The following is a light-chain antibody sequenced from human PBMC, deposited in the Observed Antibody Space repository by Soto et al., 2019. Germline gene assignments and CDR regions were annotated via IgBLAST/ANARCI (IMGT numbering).Light chain of an antibody. J-gene: IGKJ1*01. CDR1: QSVSSY. CDR2: HAS. V-gene: IGKV3-11*01. Sequence: EIVLTQSPATLSLSPGERATLSCRASQSVSSYLAWYQQKPGQAPRLLIYHASNRATGIPARFSGSGSGTDFTLAISDVEPEDFAVYYCQQYGSSPWTFGQGTKVDI. CDR3: QQYGSSPWT.